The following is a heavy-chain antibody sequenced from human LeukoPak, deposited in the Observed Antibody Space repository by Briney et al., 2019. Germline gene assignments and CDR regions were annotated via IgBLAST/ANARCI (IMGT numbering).Heavy chain of an antibody. V-gene: IGHV4-61*01. J-gene: IGHJ4*02. Sequence: KPSETLSLTCSVSGGSVSSGISYWSWIRQPPGEGLEWIGYIYYSGSTNYNPSLKSRVTISVDTSKNQFSLKLSSVTAADTAVYYCARAYRYCSSTSCYAPGYFDYWGQGTLVTVSS. CDR3: ARAYRYCSSTSCYAPGYFDY. D-gene: IGHD2-2*01. CDR1: GGSVSSGISY. CDR2: IYYSGST.